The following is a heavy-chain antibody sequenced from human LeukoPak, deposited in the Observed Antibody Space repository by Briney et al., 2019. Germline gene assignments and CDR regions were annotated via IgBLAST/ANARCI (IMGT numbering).Heavy chain of an antibody. CDR2: IYYSGST. CDR3: ARGILVMVYAAFDY. V-gene: IGHV4-39*01. D-gene: IGHD2-8*01. CDR1: GGSISSSSYY. J-gene: IGHJ4*02. Sequence: PSETLSLTCTVSGGSISSSSYYWGWIRQPPGKGLEWIGSIYYSGSTYYNPSLKSRVTISVDTSKNQFFLKLSSVTAADTAIYFCARGILVMVYAAFDYWGQGTQVTVSP.